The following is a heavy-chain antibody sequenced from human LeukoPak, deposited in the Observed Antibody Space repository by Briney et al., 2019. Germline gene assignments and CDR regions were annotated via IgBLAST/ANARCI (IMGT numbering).Heavy chain of an antibody. CDR2: VNYDGSRL. V-gene: IGHV3-74*01. J-gene: IGHJ4*02. CDR1: GFTFSSCW. Sequence: PGESLRLSCAASGFTFSSCWMHWVRQAPGKGLVWVSRVNYDGSRLGYADSVKGRFTISRDNAKNTLYLQMNSLRAEDTAVYYCAREYGVAQEVWGQGTLVTVSS. D-gene: IGHD2-15*01. CDR3: AREYGVAQEV.